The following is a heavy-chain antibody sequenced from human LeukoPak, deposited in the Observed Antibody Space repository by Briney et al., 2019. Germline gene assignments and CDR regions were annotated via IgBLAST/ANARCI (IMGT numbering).Heavy chain of an antibody. J-gene: IGHJ4*02. CDR2: ISGSGGST. D-gene: IGHD4-17*01. Sequence: GGSLRLSCAASGFTFSSYAMSWVRQAPGKGLEWVSAISGSGGSTYYADSVKGRFTISRDNSKNTLYLQMNSLRAEDTAVYYCAKDLHDYAPLGDPFDHWGQGTLVTVSS. CDR3: AKDLHDYAPLGDPFDH. V-gene: IGHV3-23*01. CDR1: GFTFSSYA.